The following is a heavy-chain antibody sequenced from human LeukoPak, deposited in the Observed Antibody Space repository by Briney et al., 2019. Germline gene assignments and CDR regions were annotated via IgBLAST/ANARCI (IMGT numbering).Heavy chain of an antibody. Sequence: PGGSLRLSCASSGFTFNNFAMNWVRQAPGKGLEWVSSIGGGGVVTVYAESVQGRFTVSRDDSKKLVYLQMNSLRAEDTAIYYCTKGGDSSGNPSFWGQGTLVIVSS. CDR3: TKGGDSSGNPSF. V-gene: IGHV3-23*01. CDR2: IGGGGVVT. J-gene: IGHJ4*02. D-gene: IGHD4-23*01. CDR1: GFTFNNFA.